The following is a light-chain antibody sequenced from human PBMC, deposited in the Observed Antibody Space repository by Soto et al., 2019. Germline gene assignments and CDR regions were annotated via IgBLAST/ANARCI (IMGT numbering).Light chain of an antibody. J-gene: IGLJ2*01. CDR2: EGN. Sequence: QSALTQPASVSGSPGQSITISCTGSSSDVGSYNLVSWYQQYPGKAPKLMIFEGNNRPSGVSNSFSASKSGNTASLTISGLQAEDEADYYCWSYAGRRTFEVFGGGTKLTVL. CDR3: WSYAGRRTFEV. CDR1: SSDVGSYNL. V-gene: IGLV2-23*03.